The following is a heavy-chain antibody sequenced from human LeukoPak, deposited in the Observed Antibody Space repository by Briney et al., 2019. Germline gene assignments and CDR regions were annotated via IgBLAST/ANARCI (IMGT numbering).Heavy chain of an antibody. CDR3: ARGLSDDSSGYYPEVLDY. CDR1: GGSFSGYY. CDR2: INHSGST. D-gene: IGHD3-22*01. Sequence: PSETLSLTCAVYGGSFSGYYWSWIRQPPGKGLEWIGEINHSGSTNYNPSLKSRVTISVDTSKNQFSLKLSSVTAADTAVYYCARGLSDDSSGYYPEVLDYWGQGTLVTVSS. J-gene: IGHJ4*02. V-gene: IGHV4-34*01.